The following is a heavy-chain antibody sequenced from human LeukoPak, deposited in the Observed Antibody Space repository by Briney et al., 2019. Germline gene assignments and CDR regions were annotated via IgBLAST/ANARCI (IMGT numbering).Heavy chain of an antibody. J-gene: IGHJ5*02. CDR1: GGSISSGGYY. CDR2: IYYSGST. CDR3: ASYRGYYYDSSGYNNWFDP. V-gene: IGHV4-31*03. D-gene: IGHD3-22*01. Sequence: SQTLSLTCTVSGGSISSGGYYWSWIRQHPGKGLEWIGYIYYSGSTYYNPSLKSRVTISVDTSKNQFSLKLSSVTAADTAVYYCASYRGYYYDSSGYNNWFDPWGQGTLVTVSP.